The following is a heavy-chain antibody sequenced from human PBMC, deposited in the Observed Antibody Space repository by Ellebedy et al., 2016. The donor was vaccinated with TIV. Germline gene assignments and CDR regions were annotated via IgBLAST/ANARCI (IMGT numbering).Heavy chain of an antibody. CDR1: GFTFSSYG. Sequence: GESLKISCAASGFTFSSYGMHWVRQAPGEGLEWVAVISYDGSDKYYADFVKGRFTISRDNSKNTLYLQMNSLRDEDTAVYYCAKGEGGSYWKWGQGTLSPSPQ. CDR2: ISYDGSDK. CDR3: AKGEGGSYWK. D-gene: IGHD1-26*01. V-gene: IGHV3-30*18. J-gene: IGHJ4*02.